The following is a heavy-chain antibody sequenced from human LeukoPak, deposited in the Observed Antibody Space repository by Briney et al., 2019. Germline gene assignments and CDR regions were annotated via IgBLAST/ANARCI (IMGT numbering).Heavy chain of an antibody. CDR2: ISSSSSYI. V-gene: IGHV3-21*01. D-gene: IGHD3-22*01. J-gene: IGHJ5*02. CDR3: ARGEYYCDSSGTNWFDP. CDR1: GFTCSSYS. Sequence: GGSLRLSCAASGFTCSSYSMNWVRQAPGKGLEWVSSISSSSSYIYYADSVKGRFTISRDNAKNSLYLQMNSLRAEDTAVYYCARGEYYCDSSGTNWFDPWGQGTLVTVSS.